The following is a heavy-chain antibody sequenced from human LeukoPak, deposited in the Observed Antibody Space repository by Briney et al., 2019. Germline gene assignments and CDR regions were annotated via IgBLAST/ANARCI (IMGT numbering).Heavy chain of an antibody. D-gene: IGHD6-13*01. V-gene: IGHV1-69*04. Sequence: SVKVSCKASGGTFSSYAISWVRQAPGQGLEWMGRIIPIFGIANYAQKFQGRVTITADKSTSTVYMELSSLRSEDTAVYYCAREGIASVRFDYWGQGTLVTVSS. J-gene: IGHJ4*02. CDR2: IIPIFGIA. CDR1: GGTFSSYA. CDR3: AREGIASVRFDY.